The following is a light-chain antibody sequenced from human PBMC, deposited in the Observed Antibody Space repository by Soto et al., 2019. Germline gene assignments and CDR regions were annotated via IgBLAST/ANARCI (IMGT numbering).Light chain of an antibody. CDR1: QSVSSGY. CDR2: GVS. V-gene: IGKV3-20*01. CDR3: QQYGSSPV. J-gene: IGKJ3*01. Sequence: IVLTQSPGTLSFSPGETATLSCRASQSVSSGYLAWYQQKPGQAPRVLIFGVSSRAIGVPNRFRGSGSGTDFTLTISRLEPEDFAVYYCQQYGSSPVFGPGTKVDIK.